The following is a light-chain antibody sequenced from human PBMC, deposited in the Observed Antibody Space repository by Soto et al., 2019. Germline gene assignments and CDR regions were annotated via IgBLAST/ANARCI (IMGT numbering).Light chain of an antibody. CDR3: SSYTSSSTHWV. Sequence: QSALTQPASVSGSPGQSITISCTGTSSDVGGYNYVSWYQQHPGKAPKLMIYEVSNRPSGVPNRFSGSKPGNTASLTISGLQAEDEADYYCSSYTSSSTHWVFGGGTKVTVL. CDR1: SSDVGGYNY. J-gene: IGLJ3*02. CDR2: EVS. V-gene: IGLV2-14*01.